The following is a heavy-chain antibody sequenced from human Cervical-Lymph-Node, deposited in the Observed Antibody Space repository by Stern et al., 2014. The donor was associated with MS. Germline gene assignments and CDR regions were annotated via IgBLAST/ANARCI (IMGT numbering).Heavy chain of an antibody. CDR1: GYTFSSYY. D-gene: IGHD1-26*01. CDR2: INRIGSST. CDR3: ARSGSYSDAFDI. V-gene: IGHV1-46*01. Sequence: QVQLGQSGAEVKKPGASVRVSCKASGYTFSSYYIHWVRQAPGQGLEWMGIINRIGSSTMYSQKVQGRVTMTMDTSSSTVYMELSSQRSEDRAVYYCARSGSYSDAFDIWGQGTMVTVSS. J-gene: IGHJ3*02.